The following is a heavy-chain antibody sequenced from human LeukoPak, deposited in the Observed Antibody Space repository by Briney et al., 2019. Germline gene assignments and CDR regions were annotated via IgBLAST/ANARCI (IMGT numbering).Heavy chain of an antibody. CDR3: ARVRYHLDY. V-gene: IGHV3-74*01. Sequence: GGSLRLSCAASGVTVSSKYMIWVRQAPGKGLVWVSRINRDGSSTSYADSVKGRFTISRDNAKNTLYLQMNSLRAEDTAVYYCARVRYHLDYWGQGTLVTVSS. CDR2: INRDGSST. J-gene: IGHJ4*02. D-gene: IGHD2-2*01. CDR1: GVTVSSKY.